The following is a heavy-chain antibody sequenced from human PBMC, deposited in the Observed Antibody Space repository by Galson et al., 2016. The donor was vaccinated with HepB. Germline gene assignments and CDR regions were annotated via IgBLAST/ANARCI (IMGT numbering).Heavy chain of an antibody. CDR1: GFSISSYN. Sequence: SLRLSCAASGFSISSYNMIWVRQAPGKGLEWVSSISSSSTHRSHADSVKGRFTMSRDNAKNSLILQMNSLRPEDTAVYYCARGPPADENIESTKGVDYWGQGTLVTVSS. CDR2: ISSSSTHR. CDR3: ARGPPADENIESTKGVDY. J-gene: IGHJ4*02. D-gene: IGHD5/OR15-5a*01. V-gene: IGHV3-21*01.